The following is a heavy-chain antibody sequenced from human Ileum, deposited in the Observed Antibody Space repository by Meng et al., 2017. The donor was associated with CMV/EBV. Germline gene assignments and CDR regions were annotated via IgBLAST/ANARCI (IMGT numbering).Heavy chain of an antibody. CDR1: GFTFSSYA. J-gene: IGHJ6*02. CDR2: ISYDGSNN. Sequence: GESLKISCAASGFTFSSYAMHWVRQAPGKGLEWVAVISYDGSNNYYADSVKGRFTISRDHSKNTLYLQMNSLRAEDTAVYYCAINYGMDVWGQGTTVTVSS. CDR3: AINYGMDV. V-gene: IGHV3-30*04.